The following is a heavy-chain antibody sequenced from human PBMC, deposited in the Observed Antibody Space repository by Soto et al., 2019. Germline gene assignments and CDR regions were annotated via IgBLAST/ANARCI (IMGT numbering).Heavy chain of an antibody. D-gene: IGHD1-26*01. V-gene: IGHV1-18*01. Sequence: ASVKLSCTPSGYTFTNYVIDWVRQAPGQGLEWMGWISPFNGHTKYAQKFQGRVTLTTDTSTSTAYMELTSLRFDDTAVYYCARDAGGGSYLAYWGQGTLVTVSS. J-gene: IGHJ4*02. CDR2: ISPFNGHT. CDR1: GYTFTNYV. CDR3: ARDAGGGSYLAY.